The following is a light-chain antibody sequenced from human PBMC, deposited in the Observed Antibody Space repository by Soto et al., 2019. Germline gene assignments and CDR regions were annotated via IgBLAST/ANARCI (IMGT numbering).Light chain of an antibody. CDR3: ATWDYSLTGEV. CDR1: SSNIGNNY. J-gene: IGLJ2*01. Sequence: QSVLTQPPSVSGSPGQTVTISCSGSSSNIGNNYVSWYQQLPATAPKLLIYDNNKRPSGIPDRFSGSKSGTSGTLDITGLQAGDEADYYCATWDYSLTGEVFGGGTKLTVL. V-gene: IGLV1-51*01. CDR2: DNN.